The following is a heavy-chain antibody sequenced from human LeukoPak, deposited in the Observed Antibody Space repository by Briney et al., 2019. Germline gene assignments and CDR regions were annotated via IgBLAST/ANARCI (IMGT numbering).Heavy chain of an antibody. CDR1: GYTFTSYY. J-gene: IGHJ6*03. CDR3: ARAGVPSYSSSWSPSSYYYYYMDV. Sequence: ASVKVSCKASGYTFTSYYMHWVRQAPGQGLEWMGIINPSGGSTSYAQKFQGRVTMTRDMSTSTVYMELSSLRSEDTAVYYCARAGVPSYSSSWSPSSYYYYYMDVWGKGTTVTVSS. CDR2: INPSGGST. D-gene: IGHD6-13*01. V-gene: IGHV1-46*01.